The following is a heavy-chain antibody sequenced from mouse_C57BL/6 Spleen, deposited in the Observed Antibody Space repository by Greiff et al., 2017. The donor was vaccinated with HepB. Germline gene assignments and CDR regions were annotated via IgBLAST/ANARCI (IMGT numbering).Heavy chain of an antibody. Sequence: VQLQQSGPELVKPGASVKISCKASGYAFSSSWMNWVKQRPGKGLEWIGRIYPGDGDTNYNGKFKGKATLTADKSSSTAYMQLSSLTSEDSAVYFCARSGPLYGMDYWGQGTSVTVSS. CDR1: GYAFSSSW. V-gene: IGHV1-82*01. J-gene: IGHJ4*01. CDR2: IYPGDGDT. D-gene: IGHD3-1*01. CDR3: ARSGPLYGMDY.